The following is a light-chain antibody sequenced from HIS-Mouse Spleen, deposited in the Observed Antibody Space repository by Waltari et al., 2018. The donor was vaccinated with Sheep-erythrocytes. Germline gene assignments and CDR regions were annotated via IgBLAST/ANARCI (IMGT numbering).Light chain of an antibody. J-gene: IGLJ2*01. CDR1: TLGDKY. Sequence: SYELTQPPSVSVSPGQTASTTCSGDTLGDKYACWYQQTPGHSPVLVIYQDSKRPSGIPERFSGSNSGNTATLTISGTQAMDEADYYCQAWDSSTVVFGGGTKLTVL. CDR2: QDS. CDR3: QAWDSSTVV. V-gene: IGLV3-1*01.